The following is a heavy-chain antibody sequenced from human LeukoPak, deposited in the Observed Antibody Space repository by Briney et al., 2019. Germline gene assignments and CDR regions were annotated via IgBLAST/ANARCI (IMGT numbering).Heavy chain of an antibody. Sequence: PGGSLRLSCAASGFTFSSYWMSWVRQAPGKGLEWVANIKQDGSEKYYVDSVKGRFTISRDNAKNSLYLQMNSLRAEDTAVYYCARDFAPYYYDSSGYFGYWGQGTLVTVSS. D-gene: IGHD3-22*01. J-gene: IGHJ4*02. CDR1: GFTFSSYW. CDR2: IKQDGSEK. CDR3: ARDFAPYYYDSSGYFGY. V-gene: IGHV3-7*01.